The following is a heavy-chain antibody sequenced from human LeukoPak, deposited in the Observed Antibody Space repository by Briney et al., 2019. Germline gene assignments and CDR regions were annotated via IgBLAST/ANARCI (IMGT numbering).Heavy chain of an antibody. CDR1: GFTFSSYA. CDR2: ISGSGGST. V-gene: IGHV3-23*01. CDR3: ARDGSSSWFFDY. Sequence: GGSLRLSCAASGFTFSSYAMSWVRQAPGKGLEWVSAISGSGGSTYYADSVKGRFTISRDNSKNTLYLQMNSLRAEDTAVYYCARDGSSSWFFDYWGQGTLVTVSS. J-gene: IGHJ4*02. D-gene: IGHD6-13*01.